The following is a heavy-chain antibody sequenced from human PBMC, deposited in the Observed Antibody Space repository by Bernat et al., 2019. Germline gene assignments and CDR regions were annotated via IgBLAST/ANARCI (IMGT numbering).Heavy chain of an antibody. CDR3: ARENVIRGDYFDY. D-gene: IGHD3-10*01. CDR2: IKQDGSEK. CDR1: GFTFSSYG. Sequence: VQLVESGGGVVQPGRSLRLSCAASGFTFSSYGMHWVRQAPGKGLEWVANIKQDGSEKYYVDSVKGRFTISRDNAKNSLYLQMNSLRAEDTAVYYCARENVIRGDYFDYWGQGTLVTVSS. V-gene: IGHV3-7*01. J-gene: IGHJ4*02.